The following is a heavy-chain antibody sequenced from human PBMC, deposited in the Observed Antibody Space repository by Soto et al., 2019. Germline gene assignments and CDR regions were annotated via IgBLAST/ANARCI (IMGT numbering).Heavy chain of an antibody. Sequence: PGGSLRLSCVASGFSFSSYEINFVRQAPGKWLEWVSAIGDGGDTTYYADSVKGRFTISRDNSKNTLYLQMDSLRAEDTAVYYCAKNRGIIMIVESWGQGTLVTVSS. V-gene: IGHV3-23*01. CDR2: IGDGGDTT. J-gene: IGHJ4*02. CDR3: AKNRGIIMIVES. D-gene: IGHD3-22*01. CDR1: GFSFSSYE.